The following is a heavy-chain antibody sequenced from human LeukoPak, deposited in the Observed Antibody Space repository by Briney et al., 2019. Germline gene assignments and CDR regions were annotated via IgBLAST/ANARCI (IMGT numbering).Heavy chain of an antibody. V-gene: IGHV4-4*08. J-gene: IGHJ6*02. Sequence: SETLSLTCTVSGGSISSYYWSWIRQPPGKGLEWIGYIYTSGSTNYNPSLKSRVTMSVDTSKNQFSLKLSSVTAADTAVYYCARVPPPVLGYYYGMDVWGQGTTVTVSS. CDR1: GGSISSYY. CDR2: IYTSGST. CDR3: ARVPPPVLGYYYGMDV.